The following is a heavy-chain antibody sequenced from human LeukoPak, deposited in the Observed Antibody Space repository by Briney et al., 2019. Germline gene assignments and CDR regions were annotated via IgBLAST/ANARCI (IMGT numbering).Heavy chain of an antibody. D-gene: IGHD1-26*01. CDR3: ARDSASFDVFDI. V-gene: IGHV3-53*01. CDR2: IYSDGRR. J-gene: IGHJ3*02. Sequence: GGSLRLSCAASGFTFSTNYMSWVRQAPGKGLEWVSGIYSDGRRYYADSVKGRFTISRDNSKNTLYLQMNSLRAEDTAVYYCARDSASFDVFDIWGQGTMVTVSS. CDR1: GFTFSTNY.